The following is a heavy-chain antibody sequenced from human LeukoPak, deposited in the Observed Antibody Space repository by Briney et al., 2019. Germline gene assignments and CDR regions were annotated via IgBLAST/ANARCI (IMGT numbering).Heavy chain of an antibody. D-gene: IGHD2-2*01. CDR2: IYYSGST. CDR3: ARFVVVPASLYYFDY. J-gene: IGHJ4*02. CDR1: GGSISSGDYY. V-gene: IGHV4-30-4*01. Sequence: SETLSLTCTVSGGSISSGDYYWSWIRQPPGKGLEWIGYIYYSGSTYYNPSLKSRVTISVDTSKNQFSLKLSSVTAADTAVCYCARFVVVPASLYYFDYWGQETLVTVSS.